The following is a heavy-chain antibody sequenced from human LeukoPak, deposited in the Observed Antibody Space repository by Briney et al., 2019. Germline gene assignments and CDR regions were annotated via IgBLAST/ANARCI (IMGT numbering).Heavy chain of an antibody. CDR1: GFTFRSYW. J-gene: IGHJ4*02. D-gene: IGHD2-2*01. CDR3: ARAPVVPGY. V-gene: IGHV3-7*01. Sequence: GGSLRLSCAASGFTFRSYWMSWVRQAPGKGLEWVANIKQDGSEKYYVDSVKGRFTISRDNAKNSLYLQMNSLRAEDTAVYYCARAPVVPGYWGQGTLVTVSS. CDR2: IKQDGSEK.